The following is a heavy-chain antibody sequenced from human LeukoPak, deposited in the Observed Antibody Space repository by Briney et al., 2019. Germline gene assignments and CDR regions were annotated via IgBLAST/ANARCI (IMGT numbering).Heavy chain of an antibody. Sequence: ASVKVSCKASGYTFTSYAMNWVRQAPGQGLEWMGWIDTNTGNPTYAQGFTGRFVFSLDTSVSTAYLQISSLKAEDTAVYYCARGTRLTYYDFWSGYYDYYYYMDVWGKGTTVTVSS. CDR1: GYTFTSYA. J-gene: IGHJ6*03. CDR2: IDTNTGNP. D-gene: IGHD3-3*01. CDR3: ARGTRLTYYDFWSGYYDYYYYMDV. V-gene: IGHV7-4-1*02.